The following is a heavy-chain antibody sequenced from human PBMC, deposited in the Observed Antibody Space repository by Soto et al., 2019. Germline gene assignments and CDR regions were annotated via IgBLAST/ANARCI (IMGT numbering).Heavy chain of an antibody. D-gene: IGHD6-19*01. CDR2: IYPDDSDT. Sequence: GESLKISCKHSGFNFPTFWIAWVRQMPGKGLEWMGTIYPDDSDTRYSPSFQGQVTISADKSIQTAYLQWDSLKASDSALYYCARDRGIAVAGIFDYWGQGTLVTVSS. J-gene: IGHJ4*02. V-gene: IGHV5-51*01. CDR1: GFNFPTFW. CDR3: ARDRGIAVAGIFDY.